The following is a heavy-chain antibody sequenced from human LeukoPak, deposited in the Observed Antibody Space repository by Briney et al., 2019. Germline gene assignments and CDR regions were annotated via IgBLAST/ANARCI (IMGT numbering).Heavy chain of an antibody. CDR1: GYTLTELS. CDR3: ATMYYDVLTGYYKWYYFDY. CDR2: FDPEDGET. Sequence: ASVKVSCKVSGYTLTELSMHWVRQAPGKGLEWMGGFDPEDGETIYAQKFQGRVTMTEDTSTDTAYMELSSLRSEDTAVDYCATMYYDVLTGYYKWYYFDYWGQGTLVTVSS. J-gene: IGHJ4*02. V-gene: IGHV1-24*01. D-gene: IGHD3-9*01.